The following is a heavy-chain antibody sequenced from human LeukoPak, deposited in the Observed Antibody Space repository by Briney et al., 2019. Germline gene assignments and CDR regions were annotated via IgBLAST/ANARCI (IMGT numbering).Heavy chain of an antibody. Sequence: GEPLKISCKGSGYSFTSYWIGWVRQMPGKGLEWMGIIYPGDSDTRYSPSFQGQVTISADKSISTAYLQWSSLKASDTAMYYCARPGIVGASGDYYYMDVWGKGTTVTVSS. V-gene: IGHV5-51*01. CDR1: GYSFTSYW. CDR2: IYPGDSDT. CDR3: ARPGIVGASGDYYYMDV. J-gene: IGHJ6*03. D-gene: IGHD1-26*01.